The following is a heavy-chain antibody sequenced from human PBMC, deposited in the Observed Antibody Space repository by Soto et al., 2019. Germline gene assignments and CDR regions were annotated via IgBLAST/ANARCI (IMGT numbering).Heavy chain of an antibody. CDR2: IYNGGTT. Sequence: SETLSLTCTVSGGSINTVNYFWSWIRQSPDKGLEWIGHIYNGGTTYNNPPLTSRVTISVDKSINTAYLQWNSLKASDTAIYYCARPNSGRRKYYFEYWGQGTPVTVSS. J-gene: IGHJ4*02. V-gene: IGHV4-30-4*02. D-gene: IGHD1-26*01. CDR1: GGSINTVNYF. CDR3: ARPNSGRRKYYFEY.